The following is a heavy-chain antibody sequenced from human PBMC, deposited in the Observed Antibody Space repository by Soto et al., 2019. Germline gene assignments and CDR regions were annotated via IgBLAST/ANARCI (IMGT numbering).Heavy chain of an antibody. CDR1: GGSISSGDYY. V-gene: IGHV4-30-4*01. CDR2: IHYSGST. Sequence: QVQLQESGPGLVKPSQTLSLTCTVSGGSISSGDYYWSWIRQPPGKGLEWMGYIHYSGSTYYNPSRKSRITISVDTSKNQFSLKLSSVTAADTAVYYCARVYDSRTVVIDYWGQGTLVTVSS. J-gene: IGHJ4*02. D-gene: IGHD3-22*01. CDR3: ARVYDSRTVVIDY.